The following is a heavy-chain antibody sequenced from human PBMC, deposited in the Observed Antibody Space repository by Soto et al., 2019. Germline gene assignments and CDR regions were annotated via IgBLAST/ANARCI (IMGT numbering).Heavy chain of an antibody. CDR2: IKSKTDGGTT. V-gene: IGHV3-15*07. CDR1: GFTFSNAC. J-gene: IGHJ4*02. D-gene: IGHD6-19*01. CDR3: TTDREWLPGWTSSNYFDY. Sequence: GGSLRLSCAASGFTFSNACMNWVRQAPGKGLEWVGRIKSKTDGGTTDYAAPVKGRFTISRDDSKNTLYLQMNSLKTEDTAVYYCTTDREWLPGWTSSNYFDYWGQGTLVTVSS.